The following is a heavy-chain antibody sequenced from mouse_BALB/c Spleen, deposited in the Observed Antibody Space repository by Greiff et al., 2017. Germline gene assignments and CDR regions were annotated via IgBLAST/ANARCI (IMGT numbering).Heavy chain of an antibody. Sequence: DVQLVESGPGLVKPSQTVSLTCTVTGISITTGNYRWSWIRQFPGNKLEWIGYIYYSGTITYNPSLTSRTTITRDTSKNQFFLEMNSLTAEDTATYYCARYRYYAMDYWGQGTSVTVSS. D-gene: IGHD2-14*01. J-gene: IGHJ4*01. CDR3: ARYRYYAMDY. CDR2: IYYSGTI. V-gene: IGHV3-5*02. CDR1: GISITTGNYR.